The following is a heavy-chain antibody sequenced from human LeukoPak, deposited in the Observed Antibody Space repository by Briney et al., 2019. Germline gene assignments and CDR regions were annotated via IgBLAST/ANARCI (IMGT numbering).Heavy chain of an antibody. CDR1: GGXISSGGYY. CDR2: IYYSGST. Sequence: PSQTLSLTCTVSGGXISSGGYYWSWXRQHPGKGLEWIGYIYYSGSTYYNPSLKSRVTISVDTSKNQFSLKLSSVTAADTAVYYCARIDGYNQLYYFDYWGQGTLVTVSS. CDR3: ARIDGYNQLYYFDY. J-gene: IGHJ4*02. V-gene: IGHV4-31*03. D-gene: IGHD5-24*01.